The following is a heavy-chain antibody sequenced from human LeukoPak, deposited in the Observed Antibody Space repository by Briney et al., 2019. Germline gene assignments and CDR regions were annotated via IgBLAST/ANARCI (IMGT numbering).Heavy chain of an antibody. CDR3: ARAGHYYDSSGQYYFDY. V-gene: IGHV4-4*07. CDR2: IYTSGST. D-gene: IGHD3-22*01. Sequence: SETLSLTCTVPGGSISSNYWCSIRQPAGKGLEWIGRIYTSGSTNYNPSLKSRVTMSVDTSKNQFSLKLSSVTAADTAVYYCARAGHYYDSSGQYYFDYWGQGTLVTVSS. J-gene: IGHJ4*02. CDR1: GGSISSNY.